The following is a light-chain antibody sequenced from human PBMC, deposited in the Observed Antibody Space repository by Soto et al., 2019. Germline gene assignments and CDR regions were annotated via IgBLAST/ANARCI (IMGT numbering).Light chain of an antibody. CDR2: DVN. V-gene: IGLV2-23*02. J-gene: IGLJ3*02. CDR1: SSDVGTYNL. Sequence: QAVVTQPASVSGSPGQSITISCTGTSSDVGTYNLVSWYQQHPGEAPKVIIYDVNKRPSGVPDRFSGSKSGNTAFLTISGLQAEDESDYYCCSYTGSYTWVFGGGTKVTVL. CDR3: CSYTGSYTWV.